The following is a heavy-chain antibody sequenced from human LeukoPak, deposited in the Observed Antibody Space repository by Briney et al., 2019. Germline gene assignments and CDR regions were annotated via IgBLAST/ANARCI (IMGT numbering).Heavy chain of an antibody. CDR2: FSVRYNVI. V-gene: IGHV3-48*04. D-gene: IGHD3-22*01. CDR3: AKDHYYDSSGYFGPPWFDP. CDR1: GFSLTNFD. Sequence: GGSLRLSCAASGFSLTNFDMNWIRQAPGKGLEWVSFFSVRYNVIYYADSVKGRFTISRDNAKNSLYLQMNSLRAEDTALYYCAKDHYYDSSGYFGPPWFDPWGQGTLVTVSS. J-gene: IGHJ5*02.